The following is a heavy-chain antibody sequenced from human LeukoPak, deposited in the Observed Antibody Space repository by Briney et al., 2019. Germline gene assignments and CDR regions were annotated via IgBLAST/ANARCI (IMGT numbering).Heavy chain of an antibody. CDR2: INHSGSN. D-gene: IGHD1-26*01. Sequence: SETLSLTCAVYGGSFSGYYWSWIRQPPGKGLEWIGEINHSGSNNYNPSLKSRVTISVDTSKNQFSLKLSSVTAADTAVYYCARAPYSGSPLGGDWFDPWGQGTLVTVSS. V-gene: IGHV4-34*01. J-gene: IGHJ5*02. CDR3: ARAPYSGSPLGGDWFDP. CDR1: GGSFSGYY.